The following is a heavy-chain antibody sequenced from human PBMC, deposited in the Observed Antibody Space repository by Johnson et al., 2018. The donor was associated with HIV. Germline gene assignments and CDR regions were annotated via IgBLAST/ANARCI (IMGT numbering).Heavy chain of an antibody. Sequence: VQLVESGGGLVQPGGSLRLSCAASGITVGTNYMSWVRQAPGKGLEWVSVIYSGGSTFNAHSVKGRFTISRDNSENTVYLQMNSLRAEDTAVYYCARDRWGLKDAFDIWGQGTMVTVSS. CDR1: GITVGTNY. V-gene: IGHV3-66*01. J-gene: IGHJ3*02. CDR3: ARDRWGLKDAFDI. CDR2: IYSGGST. D-gene: IGHD3-16*01.